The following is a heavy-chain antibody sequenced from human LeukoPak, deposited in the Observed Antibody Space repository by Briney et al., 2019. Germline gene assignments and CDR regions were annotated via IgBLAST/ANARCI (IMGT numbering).Heavy chain of an antibody. CDR2: IDPDTGDT. V-gene: IGHV1-2*02. CDR1: GYTFIDHY. J-gene: IGHJ4*02. D-gene: IGHD3-22*01. CDR3: ARAGHNSNSGGYDF. Sequence: ASVKVSCKPSGYTFIDHYLHWVRQGPGQGLESVGWIDPDTGDTNYPQKFQGRVTMTRDTSSSTAYMELNRLRSDDTAVYYCARAGHNSNSGGYDFWGLGTLVTVSS.